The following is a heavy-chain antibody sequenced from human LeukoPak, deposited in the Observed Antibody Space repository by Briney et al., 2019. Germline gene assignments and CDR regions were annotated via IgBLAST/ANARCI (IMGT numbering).Heavy chain of an antibody. CDR1: GFTFSSYS. V-gene: IGHV3-48*01. J-gene: IGHJ3*02. D-gene: IGHD3-22*01. CDR2: ISSSSSTI. CDR3: ASLFRHYDAPSDAFDI. Sequence: PGGSLRLSCAASGFTFSSYSMNWVRQAPGKGLEWVSYISSSSSTIYYADSVKGRFTISRDNAKNSLYLQMNSLRAEDTAVYYCASLFRHYDAPSDAFDIWGQGTMVTVSS.